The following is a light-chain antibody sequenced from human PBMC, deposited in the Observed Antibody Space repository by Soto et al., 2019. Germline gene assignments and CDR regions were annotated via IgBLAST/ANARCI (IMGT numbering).Light chain of an antibody. CDR2: EAS. Sequence: DIQMTQSPSTLSASVGDRVTITCRASESISSWLAWYQQKPGKAPKVLIYEASSLESGVPSRFSGSGSGTEFTLTISSLQPDDFATSSCQQYEADPLTFGGGTKVEIK. V-gene: IGKV1-5*03. CDR1: ESISSW. CDR3: QQYEADPLT. J-gene: IGKJ4*01.